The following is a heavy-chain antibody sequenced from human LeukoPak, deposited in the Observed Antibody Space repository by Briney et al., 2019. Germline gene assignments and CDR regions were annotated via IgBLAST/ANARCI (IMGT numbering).Heavy chain of an antibody. CDR1: GFNFFDSD. CDR2: VNWNGDRT. Sequence: GGSLRLSCATSGFNFFDSDMAWVRQAPGKGLEWVSGVNWNGDRTTYADSVKGRFAISRDNAKNSLYLQMNSLRAEDTAVYYCVRDKPSTNELRGSYFDYWGQGTLVTVSS. J-gene: IGHJ4*02. CDR3: VRDKPSTNELRGSYFDY. V-gene: IGHV3-20*04. D-gene: IGHD3-16*01.